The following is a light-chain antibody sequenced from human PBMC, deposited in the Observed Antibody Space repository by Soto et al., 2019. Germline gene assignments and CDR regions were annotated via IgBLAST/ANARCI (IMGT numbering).Light chain of an antibody. V-gene: IGLV2-14*01. Sequence: QSALTQPASVSGSPGQSITISCTGTSSDVGGYNYVSWYQQHPGKAPKLMIYDVSNRPSGVSNRFSGSKSGNTASLTISGIQAEDEADYYCSSYTSSSTPPFGGGTKLTVL. CDR3: SSYTSSSTPP. CDR2: DVS. CDR1: SSDVGGYNY. J-gene: IGLJ2*01.